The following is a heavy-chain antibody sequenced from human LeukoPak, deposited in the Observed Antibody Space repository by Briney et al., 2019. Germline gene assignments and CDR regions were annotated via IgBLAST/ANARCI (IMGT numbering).Heavy chain of an antibody. CDR1: GVSICSSNSY. Sequence: SETLSLTCTVSGVSICSSNSYWGWIRQPPGKGLERIGSIYYSGHTYYNASLKSQVSISIDTSKNQCSLRLTSVTAADTAVYYCARQTGSGLFILPGGQGTLVTVSS. J-gene: IGHJ4*02. D-gene: IGHD3/OR15-3a*01. CDR2: IYYSGHT. CDR3: ARQTGSGLFILP. V-gene: IGHV4-39*01.